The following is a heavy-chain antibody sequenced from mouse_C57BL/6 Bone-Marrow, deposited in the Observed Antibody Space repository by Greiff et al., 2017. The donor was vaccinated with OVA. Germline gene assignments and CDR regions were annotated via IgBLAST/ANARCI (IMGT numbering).Heavy chain of an antibody. CDR2: IHPNSGST. V-gene: IGHV1-64*01. J-gene: IGHJ2*01. CDR1: GYTFTSYW. CDR3: ARKGTTMVTTFDY. Sequence: QVQLQQPGAELVKPGASVKLSCKASGYTFTSYWMHWVKQRPGQGLEWIGMIHPNSGSTNYNEKFKSKATLTVDKSSSTAYMQLSSLTSEDSAVYYCARKGTTMVTTFDYWGQGTTLTVSS. D-gene: IGHD2-2*01.